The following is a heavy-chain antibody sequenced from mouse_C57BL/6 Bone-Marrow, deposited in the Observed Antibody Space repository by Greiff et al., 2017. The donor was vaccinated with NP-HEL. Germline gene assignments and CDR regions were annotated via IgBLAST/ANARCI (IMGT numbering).Heavy chain of an antibody. Sequence: QVQLQQPGAELVKPGASVKLSCKASGYTFTSYWMHWVKQRPGQGLEWIGMIYPNSGSTNYNEKFKSKATLTVDKSSSTAYMQLSSLTSEDSAVYYCAREDYYGSSYYFDDWGQGTTLTVSS. V-gene: IGHV1-64*01. J-gene: IGHJ2*01. D-gene: IGHD1-1*01. CDR2: IYPNSGST. CDR3: AREDYYGSSYYFDD. CDR1: GYTFTSYW.